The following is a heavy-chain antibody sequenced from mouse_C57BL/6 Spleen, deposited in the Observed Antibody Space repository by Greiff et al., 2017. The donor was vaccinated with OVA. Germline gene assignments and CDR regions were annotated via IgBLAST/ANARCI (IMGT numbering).Heavy chain of an antibody. V-gene: IGHV2-2*01. Sequence: QVQLKQSGPGLVQPSQSLSITCTVSGFSLTSYGVHWVRQSPGKGLEWLGVIWSGGGTDYNAAFISRLSISKDNSKSQVFFKMNSLQADDTAIDYCAREGLRKACAYWGQGTLVTVSA. CDR3: AREGLRKACAY. CDR2: IWSGGGT. CDR1: GFSLTSYG. J-gene: IGHJ3*01. D-gene: IGHD3-3*01.